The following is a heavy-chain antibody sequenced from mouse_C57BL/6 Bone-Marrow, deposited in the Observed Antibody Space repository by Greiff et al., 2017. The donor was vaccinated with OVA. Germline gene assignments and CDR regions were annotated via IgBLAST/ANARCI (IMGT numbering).Heavy chain of an antibody. CDR3: AREVLSYFDY. CDR2: ISDGGSYT. CDR1: GFTFSSYA. V-gene: IGHV5-4*01. Sequence: EVNLVESGGGLVKPGGSLKLSCAASGFTFSSYAMSWVRQTPEKRLEWVATISDGGSYTYYPDNVKGRFTISRDNAKNNLYLQMSHLKSEDTAMYYCAREVLSYFDYWGQGTTLTVSS. J-gene: IGHJ2*01.